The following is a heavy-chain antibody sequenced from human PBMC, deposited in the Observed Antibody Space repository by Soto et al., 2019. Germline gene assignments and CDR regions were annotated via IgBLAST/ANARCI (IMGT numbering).Heavy chain of an antibody. V-gene: IGHV1-69*06. CDR1: GCTFSSYA. D-gene: IGHD5-18*01. CDR2: IIPIFGTA. Sequence: ASVKVSCKASGCTFSSYAISCVRQAPGQGLEWMGGIIPIFGTANYAQKFQGRVTITADKSTSTAYMELSSLRSEDTAVYYCAGVDTAMAVARYYYGMDVWGQGTTVTVSS. J-gene: IGHJ6*02. CDR3: AGVDTAMAVARYYYGMDV.